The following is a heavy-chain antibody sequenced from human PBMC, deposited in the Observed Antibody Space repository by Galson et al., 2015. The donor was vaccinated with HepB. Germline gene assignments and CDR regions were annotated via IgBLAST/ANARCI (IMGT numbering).Heavy chain of an antibody. CDR2: ISYDGSNK. D-gene: IGHD2-2*01. CDR3: AKDKLSCSSTSCYFFQH. Sequence: SLRLSCAASGFTFSSYGMHWVRQAPGKGLEWVAVISYDGSNKYYADSVKGRFTISRDNSKNTLYLQMNSLRAEDTAVYYCAKDKLSCSSTSCYFFQHWGQGTLVTVSS. J-gene: IGHJ1*01. V-gene: IGHV3-30*18. CDR1: GFTFSSYG.